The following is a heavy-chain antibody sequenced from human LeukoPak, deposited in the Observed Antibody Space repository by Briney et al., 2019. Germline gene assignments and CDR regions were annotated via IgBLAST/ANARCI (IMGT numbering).Heavy chain of an antibody. V-gene: IGHV4-30-4*07. Sequence: SETLSLTCAVSGGSISSGGYSWSWIRQPPGKGLEWIGYIYYSGSTYYNPSLKSRVTISVDTSKNQFSLKVSAVTAADTAVYWCARLSTNINMMVVVPAEYYYMDGWGKGTTVTIS. CDR3: ARLSTNINMMVVVPAEYYYMDG. CDR1: GGSISSGGYS. D-gene: IGHD3-22*01. CDR2: IYYSGST. J-gene: IGHJ6*03.